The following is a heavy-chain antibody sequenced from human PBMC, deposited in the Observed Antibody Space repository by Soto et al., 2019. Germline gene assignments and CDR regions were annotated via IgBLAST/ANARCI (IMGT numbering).Heavy chain of an antibody. CDR2: IDPGDSYI. CDR3: ARLDQLQHYYGMDV. V-gene: IGHV5-10-1*01. Sequence: PGESLKISCKASGYSFTSYWISWVRQMPGKGLEWMGRIDPGDSYIDYSPSFQGHVTISVDKSTTTAYLQWSRLKASDTAMYYCARLDQLQHYYGMDVWGQGTTVTVSS. CDR1: GYSFTSYW. D-gene: IGHD2-2*01. J-gene: IGHJ6*02.